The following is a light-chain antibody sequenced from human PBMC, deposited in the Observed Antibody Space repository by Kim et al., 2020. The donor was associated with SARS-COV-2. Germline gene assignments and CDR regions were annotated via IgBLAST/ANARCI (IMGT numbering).Light chain of an antibody. CDR2: GAS. J-gene: IGKJ4*01. V-gene: IGKV3-20*01. Sequence: EIVLTQSPGTLSLSPGERATLSCRASQSVSSSYLAWYQQKPGQAPRLLIYGASSRATGIPDRFSGSGSGTDFTLTISRLEPEDFAVYYCQQYGSSSLTLFGGTKVDI. CDR3: QQYGSSSLT. CDR1: QSVSSSY.